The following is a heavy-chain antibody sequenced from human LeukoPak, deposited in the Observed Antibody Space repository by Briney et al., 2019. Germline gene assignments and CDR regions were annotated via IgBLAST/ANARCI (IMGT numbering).Heavy chain of an antibody. CDR2: INHSGST. D-gene: IGHD3-22*01. J-gene: IGHJ4*02. CDR3: ARNYYDSSGYLPD. V-gene: IGHV4-34*01. Sequence: WVRQPPGKGLEWIGEINHSGSTNYNPSLKSRVTISVDTSKRQFSLKLSSVTAADTALYYCARNYYDSSGYLPDWGQGTLVTVSS.